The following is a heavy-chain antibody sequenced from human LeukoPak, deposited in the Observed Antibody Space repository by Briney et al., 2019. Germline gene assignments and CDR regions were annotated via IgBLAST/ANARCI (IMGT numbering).Heavy chain of an antibody. V-gene: IGHV3-20*04. CDR2: INWNGGST. Sequence: GGSLRLSCAASGFTFDDYGMSWVRQAPGKRLEWVSGINWNGGSTGYADSVKGRFTISRDNAKNSLYLQMNSLRAEDTALYYCARGGGGFSFDYWGQGTLVTVSS. D-gene: IGHD3-10*01. CDR3: ARGGGGFSFDY. J-gene: IGHJ4*02. CDR1: GFTFDDYG.